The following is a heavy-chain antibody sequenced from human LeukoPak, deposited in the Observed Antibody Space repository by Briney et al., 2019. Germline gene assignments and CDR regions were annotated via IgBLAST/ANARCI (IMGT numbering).Heavy chain of an antibody. V-gene: IGHV4-4*07. Sequence: PSETLSLTCTVSGGSISSYYWSWIRQPAGKGLEWIGRIYTSGSTNYNPSLKSRVTMSVDTSKNQFSLKLSSVTAADTAVYYCAREDFWSGSRWFDHWGQGTLVTVSS. J-gene: IGHJ5*02. CDR2: IYTSGST. CDR1: GGSISSYY. CDR3: AREDFWSGSRWFDH. D-gene: IGHD3-3*01.